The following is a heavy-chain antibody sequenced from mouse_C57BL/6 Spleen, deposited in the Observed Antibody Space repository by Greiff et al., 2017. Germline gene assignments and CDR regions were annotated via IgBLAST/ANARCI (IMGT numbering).Heavy chain of an antibody. CDR2: ISSGSSTI. Sequence: EVKLMESGGGLVKPGGSLKLSCAASGFTFSDYGMHWVRQAPETGLEWVAYISSGSSTIYYADTVKGRFTISRDNAKNTLFLQMTSLRSEDTAMYYCARNYYGSRYYYAMDYWGQGTSVTVSS. CDR1: GFTFSDYG. CDR3: ARNYYGSRYYYAMDY. J-gene: IGHJ4*01. V-gene: IGHV5-17*01. D-gene: IGHD1-1*01.